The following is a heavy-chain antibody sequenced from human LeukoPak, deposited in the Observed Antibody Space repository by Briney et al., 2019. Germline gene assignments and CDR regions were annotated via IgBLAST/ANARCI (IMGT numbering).Heavy chain of an antibody. CDR1: GFTFSEHY. CDR3: ARVTATTYYAAFMDV. V-gene: IGHV3-72*01. CDR2: TRNKANSYTT. D-gene: IGHD2/OR15-2a*01. J-gene: IGHJ6*03. Sequence: GGSLRLSCVASGFTFSEHYMDWVRQAPGRGLEWVGGTRNKANSYTTEYAASVKGKFTISRDDSKNSLYLQMNSLKTTAECVYYCARVTATTYYAAFMDVWGKGTTVTVSS.